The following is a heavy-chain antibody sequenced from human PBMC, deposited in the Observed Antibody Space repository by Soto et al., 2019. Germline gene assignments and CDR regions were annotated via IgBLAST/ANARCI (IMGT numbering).Heavy chain of an antibody. CDR1: GGSMGSGGYH. D-gene: IGHD1-20*01. CDR2: IYKCGGT. V-gene: IGHV4-31*01. J-gene: IGHJ4*02. Sequence: PSLTCTVSGGSMGSGGYHWDRVRQHSGKGLQGIGYIYKCGGTYYNRSLTSLLTISVAKYKNQLSRKLSTVTAAYTDLYYCARGGITGTNFYFWGQGPLVTVST. CDR3: ARGGITGTNFYF.